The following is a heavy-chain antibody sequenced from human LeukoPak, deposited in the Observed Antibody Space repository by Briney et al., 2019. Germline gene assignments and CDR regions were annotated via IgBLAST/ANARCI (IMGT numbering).Heavy chain of an antibody. J-gene: IGHJ4*02. V-gene: IGHV4-61*02. CDR1: GGSISSGSYY. CDR2: IYTSGST. D-gene: IGHD3-22*01. CDR3: ARERGYYYDSRGYIDY. Sequence: SETLSLTCTVSGGSISSGSYYWSWIRQPAGKGLEWIGRIYTSGSTNYNPSLKSRVTISVDTSKNQFSLKLSSVTAADTAVYYCARERGYYYDSRGYIDYWGQGTLVTVSS.